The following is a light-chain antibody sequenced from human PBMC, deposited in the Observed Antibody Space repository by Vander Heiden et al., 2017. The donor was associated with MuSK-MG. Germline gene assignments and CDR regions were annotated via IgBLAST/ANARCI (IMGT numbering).Light chain of an antibody. J-gene: IGKJ2*01. Sequence: DIQLTQSPSFLSASVGDRVTITCRASQGIKSYLAWFQQRPGKAPNLLIHSASTLHSGVPARFSGSGYGTEFTLTISSLQPEDFATYYCQHVNSHPRTFGQGTKVEI. CDR2: SAS. V-gene: IGKV1-9*01. CDR1: QGIKSY. CDR3: QHVNSHPRT.